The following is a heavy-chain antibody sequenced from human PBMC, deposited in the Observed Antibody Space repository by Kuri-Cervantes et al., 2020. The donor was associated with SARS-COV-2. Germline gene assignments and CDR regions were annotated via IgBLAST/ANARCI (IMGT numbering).Heavy chain of an antibody. V-gene: IGHV1-46*01. Sequence: ASVKVSCKASGYTFTSYYIHWVRQAPGQGLEWMGIINPSGGSTSYAQKFQGRVTMTRDTSTSTVYMELSSLRSEDTAVYYCARDLTGTTSSYYYYGMDVWGQGTTVTVSS. D-gene: IGHD1-7*01. CDR2: INPSGGST. J-gene: IGHJ6*02. CDR3: ARDLTGTTSSYYYYGMDV. CDR1: GYTFTSYY.